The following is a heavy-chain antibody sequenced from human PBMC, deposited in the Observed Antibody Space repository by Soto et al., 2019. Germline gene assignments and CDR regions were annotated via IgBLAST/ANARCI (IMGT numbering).Heavy chain of an antibody. CDR3: ARHDSSGWPEYYYLALDV. J-gene: IGHJ6*02. CDR2: IYPGDSDT. Sequence: GESLKISCKGSGYSFSSYWIGWVRQMPGKGLEWMGIIYPGDSDTRYSPSFQGQVTISADKSISTAYLQWSSLKASDTAIYYCARHDSSGWPEYYYLALDVWGQGTTVTVSS. CDR1: GYSFSSYW. V-gene: IGHV5-51*01. D-gene: IGHD6-19*01.